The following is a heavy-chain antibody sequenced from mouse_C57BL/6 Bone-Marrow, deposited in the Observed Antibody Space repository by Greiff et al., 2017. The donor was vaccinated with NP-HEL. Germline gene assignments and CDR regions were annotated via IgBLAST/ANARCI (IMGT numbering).Heavy chain of an antibody. D-gene: IGHD3-2*02. V-gene: IGHV1-72*01. Sequence: VQLQQPGAELVKPGASVKLSCKASGYTFTSYWMHWVKQRPGRGLEWIGRIDPNSGGTTYNEKFKSKATLTVDKPSSTAYMHLSSLTSEDSAVYYCARSRTRQLRPRDYWGQGTTLTVSS. CDR2: IDPNSGGT. CDR1: GYTFTSYW. J-gene: IGHJ2*01. CDR3: ARSRTRQLRPRDY.